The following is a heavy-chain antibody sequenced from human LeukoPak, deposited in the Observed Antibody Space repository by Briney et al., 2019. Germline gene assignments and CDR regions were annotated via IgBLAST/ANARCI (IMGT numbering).Heavy chain of an antibody. CDR2: ISASGSNT. V-gene: IGHV3-23*01. Sequence: GGSLRLSCTVSGFTFNTYGMSWVRQAPGKGLEWVSGISASGSNTHYADSVKGRVIISRDNSKNTLYLEMKSLRAEDTALYFCARVGRRTDRTGRHFDYWGQGTLVTVSS. J-gene: IGHJ4*02. CDR3: ARVGRRTDRTGRHFDY. D-gene: IGHD3-22*01. CDR1: GFTFNTYG.